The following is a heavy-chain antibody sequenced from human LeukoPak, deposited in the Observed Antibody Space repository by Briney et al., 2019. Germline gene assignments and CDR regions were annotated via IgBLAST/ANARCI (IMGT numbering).Heavy chain of an antibody. D-gene: IGHD4-17*01. CDR2: INAGNGKT. CDR1: GYIFSDYA. CDR3: ARARWTSTVNTYYLDY. J-gene: IGHJ4*02. V-gene: IGHV1-3*01. Sequence: ASVKVSCKASGYIFSDYAIQWVRQAPGQGLEWMGWINAGNGKTKYSQKFQGRVTITRDTSASTAYMELSGLRSEDTAVYYCARARWTSTVNTYYLDYWGQGTLVTVSS.